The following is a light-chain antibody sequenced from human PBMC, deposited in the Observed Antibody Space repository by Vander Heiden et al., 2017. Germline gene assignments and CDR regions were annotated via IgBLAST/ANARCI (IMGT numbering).Light chain of an antibody. CDR1: KLGDKY. J-gene: IGLJ2*01. CDR2: QDS. Sequence: SSALTQPPSVSLSPGQPASITCTGDKLGDKYACWDQQKPGQSSVLVIYQDSKRTSGIPERFSGSNSGNTATLTISGTQAMDEADYYCQAWDSSTVVFGGGTKLTVL. V-gene: IGLV3-1*01. CDR3: QAWDSSTVV.